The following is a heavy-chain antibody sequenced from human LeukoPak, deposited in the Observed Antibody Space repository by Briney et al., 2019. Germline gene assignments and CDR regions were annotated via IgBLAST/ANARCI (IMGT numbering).Heavy chain of an antibody. CDR1: GDSLSSYS. CDR2: IYNNGRT. CDR3: AGDYGSGSYRFDY. V-gene: IGHV4-4*08. J-gene: IGHJ4*02. Sequence: ETLSLTCTVSGDSLSSYSWSWVRRPPGRGLEWIGYIYNNGRTVYNPSLRSRVTMSIDTSKLQFSVKLRSVTAADTAVYYCAGDYGSGSYRFDYWGQGTLVTVAS. D-gene: IGHD3-10*01.